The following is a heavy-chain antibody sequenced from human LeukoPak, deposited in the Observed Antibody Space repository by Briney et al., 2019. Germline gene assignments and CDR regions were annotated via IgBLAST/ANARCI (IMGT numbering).Heavy chain of an antibody. J-gene: IGHJ4*02. CDR1: GYTLTSYG. CDR3: ARDFLGYCTNGVCSSQDY. Sequence: ASVKVSCKASGYTLTSYGISWVRQAPGQGLEWMGWISAYNGNTNYAQKLQGRVTMTTGTSTSTAYMELRSLRSDDTAVYYCARDFLGYCTNGVCSSQDYWGQGTLVTVSS. CDR2: ISAYNGNT. D-gene: IGHD2-8*01. V-gene: IGHV1-18*01.